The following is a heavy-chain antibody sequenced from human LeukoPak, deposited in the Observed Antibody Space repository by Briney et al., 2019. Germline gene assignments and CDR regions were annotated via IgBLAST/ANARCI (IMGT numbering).Heavy chain of an antibody. V-gene: IGHV3-23*01. D-gene: IGHD3-22*01. J-gene: IGHJ4*02. CDR3: AKPRDSSGYSLFDY. Sequence: PGGSLRLSCAASGFTFSSYAMSWVRQAPGKGLEWVSAISGSGGSTYYADSVKGRFTISRDNSKNTLYLQMNSLRAEDTAVYYYAKPRDSSGYSLFDYWGQGTLVTVSS. CDR1: GFTFSSYA. CDR2: ISGSGGST.